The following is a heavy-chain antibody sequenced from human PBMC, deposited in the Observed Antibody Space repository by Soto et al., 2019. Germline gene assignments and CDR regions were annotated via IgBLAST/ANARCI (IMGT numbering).Heavy chain of an antibody. CDR2: TDQDGSGK. V-gene: IGHV3-7*05. J-gene: IGHJ4*02. Sequence: EVHLVESGGGLVQRGGSLRLSCAASGFTFRAYWMSWVRQAPGKGLEWVANTDQDGSGKYYVDSVRGRFTISRDNAHNSLYLQTNSLRDEDTAVYFCARRREGTGRTLDYWGQGTLVTVSS. CDR1: GFTFRAYW. D-gene: IGHD1-1*01. CDR3: ARRREGTGRTLDY.